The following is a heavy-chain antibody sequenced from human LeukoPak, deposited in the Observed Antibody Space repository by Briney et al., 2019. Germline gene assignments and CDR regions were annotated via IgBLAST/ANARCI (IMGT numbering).Heavy chain of an antibody. CDR1: GFIFSSYA. CDR2: ISSSSTYI. J-gene: IGHJ4*02. Sequence: PGGSLRLSCAASGFIFSSYAMSWVRQAPGKGLEWVSSISSSSTYIFNADSVKGRFTISRDNVKNSLYLEMNSLRAEDTAVYYCARAGFCTGSSCYGNFDYWGQGTLVTVSS. CDR3: ARAGFCTGSSCYGNFDY. V-gene: IGHV3-21*01. D-gene: IGHD2-15*01.